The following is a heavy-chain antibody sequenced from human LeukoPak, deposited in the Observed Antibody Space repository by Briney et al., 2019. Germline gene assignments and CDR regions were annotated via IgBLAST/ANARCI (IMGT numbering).Heavy chain of an antibody. CDR2: ISSSGSTI. Sequence: GGSLRLSCAASGFTFSSYSMNWVRQAPGKGLEWVSYISSSGSTIYYADSVKGRFTISRDNAKNSLYLQMNSLRAEDTAVYYCARDPYCSSTSCYPFDYWGQGTLVTVSS. CDR1: GFTFSSYS. J-gene: IGHJ4*02. V-gene: IGHV3-48*04. CDR3: ARDPYCSSTSCYPFDY. D-gene: IGHD2-2*01.